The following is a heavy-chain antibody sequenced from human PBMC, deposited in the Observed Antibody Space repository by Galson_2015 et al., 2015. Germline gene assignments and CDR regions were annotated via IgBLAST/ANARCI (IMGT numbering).Heavy chain of an antibody. Sequence: SLRLSCAVSGFTFNNYWMTWVRQTPGKGLEWVANIKQGGSEKYYVDSVKGRFTISRDNAKNSLFLEMSRLRPEDTAVYYCARDRCTSTSCFLDYWGQGALVTVSS. CDR2: IKQGGSEK. J-gene: IGHJ4*02. D-gene: IGHD2-2*01. V-gene: IGHV3-7*03. CDR1: GFTFNNYW. CDR3: ARDRCTSTSCFLDY.